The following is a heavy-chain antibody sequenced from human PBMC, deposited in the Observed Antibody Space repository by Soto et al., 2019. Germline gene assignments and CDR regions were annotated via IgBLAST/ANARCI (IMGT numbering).Heavy chain of an antibody. D-gene: IGHD3-3*01. CDR3: AKVVDYDFWSGYSNFDY. V-gene: IGHV3-23*01. CDR2: ISGSGGST. J-gene: IGHJ4*02. CDR1: GFTFSSYA. Sequence: GGSLRLSCAASGFTFSSYAMSWVRQAPGKGLEWVSAISGSGGSTYYADSVKGRFTISRDNSKNTLYLQMNSLRAEDTAVYYCAKVVDYDFWSGYSNFDYWGQGTLVTVSS.